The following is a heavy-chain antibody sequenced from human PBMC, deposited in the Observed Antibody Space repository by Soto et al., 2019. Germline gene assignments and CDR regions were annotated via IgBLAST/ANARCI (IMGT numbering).Heavy chain of an antibody. CDR2: ISGGGRPI. V-gene: IGHV3-48*01. J-gene: IGHJ4*02. Sequence: EVQLVESGGGSVQPGGSLRLSCAASGFTFSTFSMNWVRQAPGRGLEWMSYISGGGRPISYADSVKGRFTISRDNAKNSIYLQMDSLTAEDTAVYYCARDLGWAFDSWGQGTLVTVSS. CDR1: GFTFSTFS. CDR3: ARDLGWAFDS. D-gene: IGHD6-19*01.